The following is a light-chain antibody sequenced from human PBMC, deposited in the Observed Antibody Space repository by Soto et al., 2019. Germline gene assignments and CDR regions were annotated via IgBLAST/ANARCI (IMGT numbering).Light chain of an antibody. V-gene: IGKV1-5*01. CDR2: DAS. CDR3: QQYNSYSPWT. CDR1: QSISSW. J-gene: IGKJ1*01. Sequence: DIQMTQSPSTLSSSVGDIVTITCGSSQSISSWLAWYQQKPGKAPKLLIYDASSLESGVPSRFSGSGSGTEFTLTISSLQPDDFATYYCQQYNSYSPWTFGQGTKVDIK.